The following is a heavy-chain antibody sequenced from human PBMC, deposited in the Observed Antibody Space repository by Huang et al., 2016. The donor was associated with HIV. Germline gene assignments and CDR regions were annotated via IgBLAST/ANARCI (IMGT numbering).Heavy chain of an antibody. V-gene: IGHV4-39*01. D-gene: IGHD3-10*01. CDR2: IYYKGST. Sequence: QLLLQESGPGLVKPSEALALTCAVSGGSIRSSDYHWGWIRQPPGKGLEWIGSIYYKGSTPYSPPLKSRVTIAVDTSKNLFFLNLTSMTAADTAVYYCARHREGPVAYYSGWGSHLNYMDVWGRGRTVVVSS. CDR1: GGSIRSSDYH. J-gene: IGHJ6*03. CDR3: ARHREGPVAYYSGWGSHLNYMDV.